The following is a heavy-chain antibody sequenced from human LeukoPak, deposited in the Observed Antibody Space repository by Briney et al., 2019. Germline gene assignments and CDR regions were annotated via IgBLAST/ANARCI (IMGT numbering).Heavy chain of an antibody. Sequence: SETLSLTCTVSGGSISSSSYYWGWIRQPPGKGLEWIGSIYYTRSTHYNPSLKSRVTISVDTSKNQFSLKLTSVTAADTAVYYCARGVTMIVVVIHDWYFDLWGRGTLVTVSS. D-gene: IGHD3-22*01. CDR3: ARGVTMIVVVIHDWYFDL. V-gene: IGHV4-39*01. J-gene: IGHJ2*01. CDR1: GGSISSSSYY. CDR2: IYYTRST.